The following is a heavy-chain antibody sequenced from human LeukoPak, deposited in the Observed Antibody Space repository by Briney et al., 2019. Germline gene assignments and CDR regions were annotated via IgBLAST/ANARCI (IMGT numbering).Heavy chain of an antibody. V-gene: IGHV4-38-2*02. D-gene: IGHD5-18*01. J-gene: IGHJ6*03. CDR2: IYHSGST. CDR3: AREGGGYSYGHYYYYMDV. CDR1: GDSISSYY. Sequence: SETLSLTCTVSGDSISSYYWNWIRQPPGKGLEWIGSIYHSGSTYYNPSLKSRVTISVDTSKNQFSLKLSSVTAADTAVYYCAREGGGYSYGHYYYYMDVWGKGTTVTVSS.